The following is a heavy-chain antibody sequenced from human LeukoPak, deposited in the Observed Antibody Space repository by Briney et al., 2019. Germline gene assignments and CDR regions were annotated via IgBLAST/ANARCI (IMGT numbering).Heavy chain of an antibody. V-gene: IGHV3-23*01. Sequence: GGSLRLSCAASGFTFTSYAMTWVRQAPGKGLEWVSVISGSGGTTYYADSVKGRFTISRVNSKNTLYLQLNSLRAEDTAVYYCAKFGDSSGYYYVTYHGFDYWGQGTLVTVSS. J-gene: IGHJ4*02. CDR3: AKFGDSSGYYYVTYHGFDY. D-gene: IGHD3-22*01. CDR2: ISGSGGTT. CDR1: GFTFTSYA.